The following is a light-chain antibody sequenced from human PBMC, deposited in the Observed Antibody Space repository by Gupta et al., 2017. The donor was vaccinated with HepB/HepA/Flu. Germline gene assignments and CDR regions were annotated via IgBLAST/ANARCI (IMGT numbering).Light chain of an antibody. CDR1: QSISSW. V-gene: IGKV1-5*03. CDR3: QQYNSYPGT. Sequence: DIQMTQSPSTLSASVGDRVTITCRASQSISSWLAWYQQKPGKAPKLLIYKASSLESGVPSRFSGSGSGTEFTLTIISLHPDDFATYYCQQYNSYPGTFGQGTKVEIK. CDR2: KAS. J-gene: IGKJ1*01.